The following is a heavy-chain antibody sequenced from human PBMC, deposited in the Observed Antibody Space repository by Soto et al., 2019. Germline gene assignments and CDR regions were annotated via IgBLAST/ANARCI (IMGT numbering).Heavy chain of an antibody. CDR2: SRNKANSFST. Sequence: GGSLRLSCEVSGFTFSDHYMDWVRQAPGKGLEWVGRSRNKANSFSTAYAPSVKGRFTISRDDSKSSLYLQMNSLKTDDTAVYYCTRIAYNYGPGDYWGQGTRVTVSS. CDR1: GFTFSDHY. D-gene: IGHD2-21*01. V-gene: IGHV3-72*01. J-gene: IGHJ4*02. CDR3: TRIAYNYGPGDY.